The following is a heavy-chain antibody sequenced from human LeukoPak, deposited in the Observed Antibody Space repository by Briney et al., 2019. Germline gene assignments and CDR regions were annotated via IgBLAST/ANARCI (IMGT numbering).Heavy chain of an antibody. CDR1: GGSISSYY. CDR3: ARDLAAMVTFGNYYYYYMDV. V-gene: IGHV4-4*07. CDR2: IYTSGST. Sequence: SETLSLTCTVSGGSISSYYWSWIRQPAGKGLEWIGRIYTSGSTNYNPSLKSRVTMSVDTSKNQFSLKLSSVTAADTAVYYCARDLAAMVTFGNYYYYYMDVWGKGTTVTVSS. D-gene: IGHD5-18*01. J-gene: IGHJ6*03.